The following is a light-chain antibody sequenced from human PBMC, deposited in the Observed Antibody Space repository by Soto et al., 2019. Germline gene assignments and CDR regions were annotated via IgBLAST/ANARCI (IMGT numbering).Light chain of an antibody. CDR1: SSDVGGYNY. CDR2: EVS. V-gene: IGLV2-8*01. J-gene: IGLJ2*01. CDR3: SSYAGSNNVV. Sequence: QSALTQPPSASGSPGQSVTLSCTGTSSDVGGYNYVSWYQQHPGKAPKLMIYEVSTRPSGVPDRFSGSKSGNTASLTVSGLQAEDEADYYCSSYAGSNNVVFGGGTKLTVL.